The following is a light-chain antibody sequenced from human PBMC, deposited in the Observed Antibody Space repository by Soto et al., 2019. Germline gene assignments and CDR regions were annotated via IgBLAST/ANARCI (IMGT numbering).Light chain of an antibody. CDR1: SSDVGGYNS. CDR3: SSYTTSSTLLDV. CDR2: EVS. Sequence: QSALTQPASVSGSPGQSITISCTGTSSDVGGYNSVSWYQQHPGKAPKLMIYEVSNRPSGVSNRFSGSKSGNTASLTISGLQAEDEAVYYCSSYTTSSTLLDVFGTGTKVTVL. J-gene: IGLJ1*01. V-gene: IGLV2-14*01.